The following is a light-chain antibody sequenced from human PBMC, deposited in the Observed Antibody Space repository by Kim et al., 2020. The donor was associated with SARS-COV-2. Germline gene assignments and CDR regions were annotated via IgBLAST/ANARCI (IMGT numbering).Light chain of an antibody. CDR3: QQYNNWPPIT. CDR1: QNVNSN. Sequence: EIVMTQSPATLSVSPGERATLPCRASQNVNSNLGWYQKKPGQAPRLLIYGASTRATGIPARFSGSGSGTEFTLTISSLQSEDFAVYYCQQYNNWPPITFGQGTRLEIK. V-gene: IGKV3-15*01. CDR2: GAS. J-gene: IGKJ5*01.